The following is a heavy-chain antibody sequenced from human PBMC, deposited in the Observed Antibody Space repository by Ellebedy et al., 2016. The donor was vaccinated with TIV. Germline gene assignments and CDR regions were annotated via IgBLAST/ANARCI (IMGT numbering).Heavy chain of an antibody. Sequence: ASVKVSXKASSYTFSTHGINWVRQAPGQGLEWMGWINPNSGGTNYAQKFQGRVTMTRDTSISTAYMELSRLRSDDTAVYYCARASMVRGVIDAFDIWGQGTMVTVSS. CDR1: SYTFSTHG. CDR2: INPNSGGT. V-gene: IGHV1-2*02. D-gene: IGHD3-10*01. J-gene: IGHJ3*02. CDR3: ARASMVRGVIDAFDI.